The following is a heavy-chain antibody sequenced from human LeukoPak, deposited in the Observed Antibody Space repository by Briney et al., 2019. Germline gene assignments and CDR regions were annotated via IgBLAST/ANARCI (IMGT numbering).Heavy chain of an antibody. Sequence: PSETLSLTCTVSGGSISSSSYYWGWIRQPPGKGLEWIGSIYYSGSTYYNPSLKSRVTISVDTSKNQFSLKLSSVTAADTAVYYCAQRVGATDYWGQGTLVTVSS. V-gene: IGHV4-39*07. CDR3: AQRVGATDY. CDR1: GGSISSSSYY. J-gene: IGHJ4*02. CDR2: IYYSGST. D-gene: IGHD1-26*01.